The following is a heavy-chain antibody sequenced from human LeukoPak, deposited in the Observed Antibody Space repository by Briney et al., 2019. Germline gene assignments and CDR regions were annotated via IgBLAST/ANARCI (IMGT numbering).Heavy chain of an antibody. Sequence: GGSLRLSCAASGFTFSSYVMSWVRQAPGKGLEWVSYINHNGKTIYYADSVKGRFTIPRDNAKNSLYLQMNSLRDEDTAVYYCARDNDWAFDYWGQGTLVTVSS. CDR3: ARDNDWAFDY. CDR2: INHNGKTI. J-gene: IGHJ4*02. CDR1: GFTFSSYV. D-gene: IGHD3-9*01. V-gene: IGHV3-48*02.